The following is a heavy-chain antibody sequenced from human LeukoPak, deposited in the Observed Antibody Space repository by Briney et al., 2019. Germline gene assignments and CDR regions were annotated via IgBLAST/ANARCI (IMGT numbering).Heavy chain of an antibody. CDR2: ISSSGSTI. CDR3: AATKRGGYGYNY. J-gene: IGHJ4*02. Sequence: GGSLRLSCAASGFTFSSYAMNWIRQAPGKGLEWVSYISSSGSTIYYADSVKARFTISRDNAKNSLYLQMNRLSAEDTAVYYCAATKRGGYGYNYWGQGTLVTVSS. D-gene: IGHD5-18*01. V-gene: IGHV3-48*03. CDR1: GFTFSSYA.